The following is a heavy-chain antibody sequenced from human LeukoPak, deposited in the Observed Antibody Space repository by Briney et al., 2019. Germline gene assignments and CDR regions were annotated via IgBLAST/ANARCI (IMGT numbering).Heavy chain of an antibody. V-gene: IGHV3-9*01. D-gene: IGHD1-1*01. J-gene: IGHJ4*01. CDR3: AKVRGTLSSHFFFDY. CDR2: ISYNGAFI. Sequence: GGSLRLSCAASGSSFGEYAMHWVRQAPGKGLEWLSIISYNGAFIDYADSVKGRFTVSRDNAENSLFLHMNSLRPEDTAFYYCAKVRGTLSSHFFFDYWGQGIRVTVSS. CDR1: GSSFGEYA.